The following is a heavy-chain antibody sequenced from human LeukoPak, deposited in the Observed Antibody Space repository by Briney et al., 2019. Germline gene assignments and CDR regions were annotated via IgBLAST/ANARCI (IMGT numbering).Heavy chain of an antibody. CDR3: ARVLRFLETRDYFDY. CDR1: GFTFSSYG. CDR2: IWYDGSNK. D-gene: IGHD3-3*01. J-gene: IGHJ4*02. Sequence: GRSLRLSCAASGFTFSSYGMHWVRQAPGKGLEWVAVIWYDGSNKYYADSVKGRFTISRDNSKNTLYLQMNSLRAEDTAVYYCARVLRFLETRDYFDYWGQGTLVTVSS. V-gene: IGHV3-33*01.